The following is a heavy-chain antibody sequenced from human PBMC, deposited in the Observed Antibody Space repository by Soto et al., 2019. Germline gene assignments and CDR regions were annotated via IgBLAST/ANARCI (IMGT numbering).Heavy chain of an antibody. V-gene: IGHV3-30*18. CDR1: GFTFSSYG. Sequence: QVQLVESGRGVVQPGRSLRLSCAASGFTFSSYGMHWVRQAPGKGLEWVAVISYDGSNKYYADSVKGRFTISRDNSKNTLYLQMNSLRAEDTAVYYCAKDLYSSSWYSYDVGMDVWGQGTTVTVSS. D-gene: IGHD6-13*01. CDR3: AKDLYSSSWYSYDVGMDV. CDR2: ISYDGSNK. J-gene: IGHJ6*02.